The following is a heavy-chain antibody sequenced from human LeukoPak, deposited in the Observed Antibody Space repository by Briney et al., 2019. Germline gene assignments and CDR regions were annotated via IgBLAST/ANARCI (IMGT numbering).Heavy chain of an antibody. CDR1: GFTFSSYG. J-gene: IGHJ4*02. V-gene: IGHV3-30*18. D-gene: IGHD1-14*01. CDR2: ISYDGSNK. Sequence: PGGSLRLSCAASGFTFSSYGMHWVRQAPGKGLEWVAVISYDGSNKNYADSVKGRLTISRNNSKNTLYLQMNSLRAEDTAVYYCAKATGYLLWGQGTLVIVSS. CDR3: AKATGYLL.